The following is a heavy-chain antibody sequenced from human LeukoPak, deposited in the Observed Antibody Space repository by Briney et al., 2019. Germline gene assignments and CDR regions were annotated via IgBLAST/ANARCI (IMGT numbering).Heavy chain of an antibody. V-gene: IGHV3-23*01. D-gene: IGHD3-10*01. CDR3: ARSTMVRGVMRFFDY. CDR1: GFTFSSYA. Sequence: GGSLRLSCAASGFTFSSYAMSWVRQAPGRGLEWVSAVTGSGGSPYYAGSVQGRFTISRDNSKNTLYLQMNSLRAEDTAVYYCARSTMVRGVMRFFDYWGQGTLVTVSS. CDR2: VTGSGGSP. J-gene: IGHJ4*02.